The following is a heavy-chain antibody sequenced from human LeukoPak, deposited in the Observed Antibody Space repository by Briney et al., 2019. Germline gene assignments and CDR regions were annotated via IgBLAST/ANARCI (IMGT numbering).Heavy chain of an antibody. CDR3: ARDHDFWSGSTYYYYYYMDV. CDR2: ISSSSSTI. V-gene: IGHV3-48*04. CDR1: GFTFSSYS. J-gene: IGHJ6*03. Sequence: GGSLRLSCAASGFTFSSYSMNWVRQAPGKGLEWVSYISSSSSTIYYADYVKGRFTISRDNAKNSLYLQMNSLRAEDTAVYYCARDHDFWSGSTYYYYYYMDVWGKGTTVTVSS. D-gene: IGHD3-3*01.